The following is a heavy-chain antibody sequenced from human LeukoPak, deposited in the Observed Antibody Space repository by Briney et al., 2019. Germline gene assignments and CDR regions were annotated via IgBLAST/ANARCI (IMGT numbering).Heavy chain of an antibody. J-gene: IGHJ3*02. D-gene: IGHD2-15*01. CDR2: ISAYNGNT. V-gene: IGHV1-18*01. CDR1: GYTFTNYG. CDR3: ARDLSGRYCSGGSCYPPGAFDI. Sequence: ASVKVSCKASGYTFTNYGISWVRQAPGQGLEWMGWISAYNGNTDYAQKFQGRVTMTTDTSTSADTSTSTAYMELRSLRSDDTAVYYCARDLSGRYCSGGSCYPPGAFDIWGQGTMVTVSS.